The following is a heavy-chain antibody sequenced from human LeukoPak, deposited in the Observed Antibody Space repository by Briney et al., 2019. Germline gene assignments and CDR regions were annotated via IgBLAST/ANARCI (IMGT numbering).Heavy chain of an antibody. V-gene: IGHV4-34*01. D-gene: IGHD6-19*01. J-gene: IGHJ5*02. CDR2: INPSGSA. CDR1: GGSFTGYY. Sequence: SETLSLTCTVYGGSFTGYYWSWIRQPPGKGLEWIGEINPSGSADYRPSLKSRLTISLDTPKNLFSLKLVSLTDADTAVYYCARKLSNRWLSPWGQGTLVIVSS. CDR3: ARKLSNRWLSP.